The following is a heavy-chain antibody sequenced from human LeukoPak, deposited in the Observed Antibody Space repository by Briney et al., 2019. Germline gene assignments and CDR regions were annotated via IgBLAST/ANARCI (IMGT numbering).Heavy chain of an antibody. J-gene: IGHJ4*02. Sequence: GGSLRLSCAASGFTFSSYTMTWVRQAPGKGLEWVSGISGSGGSTYYADSVKGRFTISRDNSKNTLYLQMNSLRAEDTAVYYCAKGYCSSISCYAGYFDYWGQGTLVTVSS. V-gene: IGHV3-23*01. D-gene: IGHD2-2*01. CDR2: ISGSGGST. CDR3: AKGYCSSISCYAGYFDY. CDR1: GFTFSSYT.